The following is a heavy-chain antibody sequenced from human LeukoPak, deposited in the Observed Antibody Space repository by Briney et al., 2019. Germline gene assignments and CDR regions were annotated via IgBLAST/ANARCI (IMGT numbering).Heavy chain of an antibody. D-gene: IGHD3-16*02. CDR2: IKQDGSEK. J-gene: IGHJ4*02. V-gene: IGHV3-7*03. Sequence: PGGSLRLSCAASGFTFSSYRMSWVRQAPGKGLEWVANIKQDGSEKYYVDSVKGRFTISRGNAKNSLYLQMNSLRAEDTAVYYCARDPGSYYDYVWGSYRLKYFDYWGQGTLVTVSS. CDR3: ARDPGSYYDYVWGSYRLKYFDY. CDR1: GFTFSSYR.